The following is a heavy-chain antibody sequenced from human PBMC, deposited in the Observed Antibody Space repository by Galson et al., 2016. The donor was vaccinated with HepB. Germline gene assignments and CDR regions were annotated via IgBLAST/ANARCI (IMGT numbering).Heavy chain of an antibody. J-gene: IGHJ4*02. CDR1: GFGVSSNF. D-gene: IGHD6-13*01. Sequence: SLRLSCAASGFGVSSNFVSWVRQSPGKGLEWVSVIYTGGSTYYADSVKGRFTISRDNSKNMLYLQMNSLRAEDTAVYYCARAIAAAGNFDYWGQGTLVTVSS. V-gene: IGHV3-53*01. CDR2: IYTGGST. CDR3: ARAIAAAGNFDY.